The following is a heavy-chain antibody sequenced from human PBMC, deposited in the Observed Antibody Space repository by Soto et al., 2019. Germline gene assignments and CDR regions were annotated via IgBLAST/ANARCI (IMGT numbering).Heavy chain of an antibody. J-gene: IGHJ4*02. Sequence: QLQLQESGPGLVKPSETLSLTCTVSGGSISSSSYYWGWIRQPPGKGLEWIGSSYYSGSTYYNPPLKSRVTISVDTSKNQFSLKRSSVTAADTAVYSGARLPEGYSNYLDYWGQGTLVTVSS. D-gene: IGHD4-4*01. V-gene: IGHV4-39*01. CDR1: GGSISSSSYY. CDR2: SYYSGST. CDR3: ARLPEGYSNYLDY.